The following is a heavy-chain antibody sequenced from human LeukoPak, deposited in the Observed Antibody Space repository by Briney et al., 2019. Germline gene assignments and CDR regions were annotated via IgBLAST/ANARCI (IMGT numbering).Heavy chain of an antibody. CDR2: INHSGST. D-gene: IGHD6-13*01. CDR1: GGSFSGYY. V-gene: IGHV4-34*01. J-gene: IGHJ4*02. Sequence: SETLSLTCVVYGGSFSGYYWSWIRQPPGKGLEWIGEINHSGSTNYNPSLKSRVTISVDTSKNQFSLKLSSVTAADTAVYYCARGVHSSSWSRVYFDYWGQGTLVTASS. CDR3: ARGVHSSSWSRVYFDY.